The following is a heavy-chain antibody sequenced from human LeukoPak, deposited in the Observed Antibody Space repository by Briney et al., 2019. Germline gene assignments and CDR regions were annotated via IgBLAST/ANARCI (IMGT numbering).Heavy chain of an antibody. J-gene: IGHJ5*02. D-gene: IGHD6-13*01. CDR3: ARPIAAVVGNWFDP. V-gene: IGHV3-30-3*01. CDR2: ISYDGSNK. CDR1: GFTFSSYA. Sequence: PGGSLRLSCAASGFTFSSYAMHWVRQAPGKGLEWVAVISYDGSNKSYADSVKGRFTISRDNSKNTLYLQMNSLRAEDTAVYYWARPIAAVVGNWFDPWGQGTLVTVSS.